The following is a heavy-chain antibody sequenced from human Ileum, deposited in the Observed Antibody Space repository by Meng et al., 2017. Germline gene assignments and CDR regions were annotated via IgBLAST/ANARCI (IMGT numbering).Heavy chain of an antibody. V-gene: IGHV4-34*01. Sequence: QVQLQQWGAGLLKPSETLSRTCGVYGGSFSANYWTWIRQPPGKGLEWIGYIYYSGSTYYHPSLKSRVTISVDTSKNQFSLKLSSVTAADTAVYYCARENTIFGVVWGSWFDPWGQGTLVTVSS. CDR3: ARENTIFGVVWGSWFDP. D-gene: IGHD3-3*01. CDR2: IYYSGST. J-gene: IGHJ5*02. CDR1: GGSFSANY.